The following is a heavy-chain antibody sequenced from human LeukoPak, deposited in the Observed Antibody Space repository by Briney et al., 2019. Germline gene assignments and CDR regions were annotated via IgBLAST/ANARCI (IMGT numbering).Heavy chain of an antibody. J-gene: IGHJ1*01. CDR2: IRGSGGGK. CDR3: GKDPNGNYVGAFSFQR. D-gene: IGHD4-17*01. V-gene: IGHV3-23*01. Sequence: PGGSLRLSCAASGFTFNNYAMVWVRQGPGKGLEWVSAIRGSGGGKYYADFVKGRFTISRDNSKNMLYLQMNSLRDDDTAVYYCGKDPNGNYVGAFSFQRWGQGTLVTVSS. CDR1: GFTFNNYA.